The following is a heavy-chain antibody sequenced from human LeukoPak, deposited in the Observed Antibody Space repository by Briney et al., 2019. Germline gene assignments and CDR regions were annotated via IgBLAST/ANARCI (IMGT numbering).Heavy chain of an antibody. J-gene: IGHJ3*02. Sequence: GGSLRLSCAASGFTFRSYEMNWVRRAPGKGLEWVSYISASGSTVYYADSVKGRFTISRDNAKNSVFLQMNSLRAEDTAVYYCARSEITMVRGGAFDIWGQGTMVTVPS. D-gene: IGHD3-10*01. CDR1: GFTFRSYE. CDR3: ARSEITMVRGGAFDI. CDR2: ISASGSTV. V-gene: IGHV3-48*03.